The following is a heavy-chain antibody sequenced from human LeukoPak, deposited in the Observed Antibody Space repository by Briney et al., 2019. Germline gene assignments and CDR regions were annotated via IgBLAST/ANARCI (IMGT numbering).Heavy chain of an antibody. CDR3: ARATVGDSYYYYMDV. D-gene: IGHD3-16*01. V-gene: IGHV4-4*07. CDR2: YSTSGSP. Sequence: KPSETLSLTRSMSSGSITDFYWTWIRQPAGKGLEWIGRYSTSGSPSYNPSLNNRVTLSVDRSQNHFSLKLTSVTAADTAVYYCARATVGDSYYYYMDVWGKGTTVTVS. CDR1: SGSITDFY. J-gene: IGHJ6*03.